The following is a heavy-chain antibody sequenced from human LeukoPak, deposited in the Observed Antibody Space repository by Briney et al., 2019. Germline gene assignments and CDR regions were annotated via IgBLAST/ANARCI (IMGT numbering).Heavy chain of an antibody. Sequence: GGSLRLSCAASGFTFRSYWMSWVRQAPGKGLEWVSVIYSGGSTYYADSVKSRSTISRDNSKNPLYLQMNSVRAEDTAVYYSARSGAFNYGMDVWGQGTTVTVSS. CDR2: IYSGGST. D-gene: IGHD1-26*01. CDR3: ARSGAFNYGMDV. V-gene: IGHV3-53*01. J-gene: IGHJ6*02. CDR1: GFTFRSYW.